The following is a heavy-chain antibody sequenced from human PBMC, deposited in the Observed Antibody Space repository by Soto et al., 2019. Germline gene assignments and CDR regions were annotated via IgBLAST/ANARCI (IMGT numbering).Heavy chain of an antibody. Sequence: ASLKVSCKASGYTFTTYTLHWVRQAPGQRLEWMGWINTGNGDTKYSQEFQGRATIIRDTSASTVYMELSSLRSEDTAVYYCARDGYCTTTGCRYFYNYWGQGTLVTVSS. CDR2: INTGNGDT. CDR3: ARDGYCTTTGCRYFYNY. V-gene: IGHV1-3*04. CDR1: GYTFTTYT. D-gene: IGHD2-2*01. J-gene: IGHJ4*02.